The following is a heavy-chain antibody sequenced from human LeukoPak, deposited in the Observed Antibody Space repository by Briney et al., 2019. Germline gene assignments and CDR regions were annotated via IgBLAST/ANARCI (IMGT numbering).Heavy chain of an antibody. V-gene: IGHV4-4*07. CDR1: GGSISSYY. Sequence: PSETLSLTCTVSGGSISSYYWSWIRQPAGKGLEWIGRIYTSGSTNYNPSLNIRVTMSVDTSKNQFSLKLSSVTAADTAVYYCARGRGIAAAGRYFDYWGQGTLVTVSS. J-gene: IGHJ4*02. D-gene: IGHD6-13*01. CDR3: ARGRGIAAAGRYFDY. CDR2: IYTSGST.